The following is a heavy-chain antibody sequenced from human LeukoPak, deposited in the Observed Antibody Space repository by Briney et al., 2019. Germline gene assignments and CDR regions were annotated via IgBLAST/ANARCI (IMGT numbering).Heavy chain of an antibody. CDR1: GGSISSRGYY. CDR2: SYYSGTT. CDR3: AIAMVEPAIPGWYCDL. J-gene: IGHJ2*01. V-gene: IGHV4-31*03. Sequence: SQTLSLTCTVSGGSISSRGYYWSWIRQHPGQGLEWIGYSYYSGTTYYTPSLKSRVTISVDTSKTQFSLKLRAVTGEPTAVHYSAIAMVEPAIPGWYCDLWGRGTLVTVSS. D-gene: IGHD2-21*02.